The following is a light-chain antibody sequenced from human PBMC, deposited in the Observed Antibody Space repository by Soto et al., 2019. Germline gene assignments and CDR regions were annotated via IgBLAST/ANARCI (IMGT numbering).Light chain of an antibody. V-gene: IGKV1-6*01. CDR2: AAS. CDR1: QSISSY. Sequence: IQMTQSPSSLSASVGDRVTMSCRASQSISSYLNWYQQKPGKAPKLLIYAASTLQSGVPSRFSGSGSGTDFTLTISSLQPEDFATYYCLQDYNYSWTFGQGTKVDIK. CDR3: LQDYNYSWT. J-gene: IGKJ1*01.